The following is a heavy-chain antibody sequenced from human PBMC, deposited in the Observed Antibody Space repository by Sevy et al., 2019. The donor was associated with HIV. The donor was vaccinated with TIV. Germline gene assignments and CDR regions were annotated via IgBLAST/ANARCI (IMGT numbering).Heavy chain of an antibody. J-gene: IGHJ4*02. D-gene: IGHD3-10*01. CDR3: VQGGSFGSGSPRNS. CDR2: ISYDGNNK. V-gene: IGHV3-30*03. CDR1: GFTFSDYG. Sequence: GGSLRLSCAVSGFTFSDYGMHWVRQAPGKGLEWVAVISYDGNNKYFADSVKGRFTISRDNAKNTLYLQMNSLRDEDTAVYYCVQGGSFGSGSPRNSWGQGTLVTVSS.